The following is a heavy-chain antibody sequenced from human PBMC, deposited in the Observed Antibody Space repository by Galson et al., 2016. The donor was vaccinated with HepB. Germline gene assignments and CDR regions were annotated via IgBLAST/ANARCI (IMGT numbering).Heavy chain of an antibody. CDR1: GFTFSSYG. D-gene: IGHD3-10*01. Sequence: SLRLSCAAPGFTFSSYGMHWVRQAPGKGLEWMAVIWYDGSNKYYADSVKGRFTISRDNSKNALYLQMNSLRAEDTAVYYCARGVGYGSGRHFDYWGQGTLVTGSS. J-gene: IGHJ4*02. V-gene: IGHV3-33*01. CDR3: ARGVGYGSGRHFDY. CDR2: IWYDGSNK.